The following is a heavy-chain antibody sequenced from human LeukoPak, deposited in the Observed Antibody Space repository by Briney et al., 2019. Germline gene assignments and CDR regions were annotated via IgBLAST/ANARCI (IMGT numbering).Heavy chain of an antibody. CDR1: GGTFSSYA. V-gene: IGHV1-69*06. D-gene: IGHD2-2*01. J-gene: IGHJ5*02. CDR3: ARDTKDIVVVPAATWGIGWFDP. CDR2: IIPIFGTA. Sequence: SVKVSCKASGGTFSSYAISWVRQAPGQGLEWMGGIIPIFGTANYAQKFQGRVTITADKSTSTAYMELSSLRSEDTAVYYCARDTKDIVVVPAATWGIGWFDPWGQGTLVTVSS.